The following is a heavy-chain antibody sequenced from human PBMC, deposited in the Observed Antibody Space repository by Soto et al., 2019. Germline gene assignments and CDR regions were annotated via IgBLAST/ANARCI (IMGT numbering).Heavy chain of an antibody. CDR1: GFICSSYG. D-gene: IGHD2-8*02. CDR3: AKATATGGGAFDI. J-gene: IGHJ3*02. CDR2: ILVDGRT. Sequence: AGGSLRLSCAASGFICSSYGMSWVRQAPGKGLEWVSTILVDGRTFYVDSVKGRFTISRDSSQNTVYLQMSSLTAGDTALYYCAKATATGGGAFDICGQGTMVTVSS. V-gene: IGHV3-23*01.